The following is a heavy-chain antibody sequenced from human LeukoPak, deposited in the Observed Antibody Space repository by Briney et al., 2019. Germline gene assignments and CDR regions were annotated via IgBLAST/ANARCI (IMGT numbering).Heavy chain of an antibody. D-gene: IGHD6-13*01. V-gene: IGHV3-23*01. Sequence: PGGSLRLSCAASGFTFSSYGMRWVRQAPGKGLEWVSAISGSGGSTYYADSVKGRFTISRDNSKNRLYLQMNSLGAEDTAVYYCASTIGSAGTQYWGRGTLVTVSS. CDR2: ISGSGGST. CDR1: GFTFSSYG. CDR3: ASTIGSAGTQY. J-gene: IGHJ4*02.